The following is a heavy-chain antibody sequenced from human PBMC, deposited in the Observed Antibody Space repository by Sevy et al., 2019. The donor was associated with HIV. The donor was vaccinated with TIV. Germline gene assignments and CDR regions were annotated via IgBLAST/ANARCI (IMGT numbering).Heavy chain of an antibody. V-gene: IGHV3-21*01. D-gene: IGHD1-1*01. CDR1: GFTLSSYT. CDR3: AREDSKNWRYFDY. CDR2: ISFSSNYI. Sequence: GGSLRLSCTAAGFTLSSYTMNWVRQAPGKGLEWVASISFSSNYIYYTDSLKGRFTISRDNAKNSLYLQMNSLRAEDTAVYYCAREDSKNWRYFDYWGQGTLVTVSS. J-gene: IGHJ4*02.